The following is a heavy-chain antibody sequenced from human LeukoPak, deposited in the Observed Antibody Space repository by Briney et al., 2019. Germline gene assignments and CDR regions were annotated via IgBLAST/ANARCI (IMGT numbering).Heavy chain of an antibody. D-gene: IGHD2-8*01. J-gene: IGHJ4*02. CDR1: GGSISSGDYY. Sequence: SQTLSLTCTVSGGSISSGDYYWAWIRQPPGKGLEWIGYTHYSGSTFYNPSLKSQITISVDMSKNQFSLKLSSVTAADTAVYYCASRGGGPSLLIYWGQGTLVTVSS. CDR3: ASRGGGPSLLIY. CDR2: THYSGST. V-gene: IGHV4-30-4*01.